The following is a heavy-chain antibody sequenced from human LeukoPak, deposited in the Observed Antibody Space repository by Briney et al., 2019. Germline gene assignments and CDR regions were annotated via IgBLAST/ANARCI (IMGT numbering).Heavy chain of an antibody. CDR3: AKDGARGWHNY. V-gene: IGHV3-23*01. CDR2: ISGSGGST. D-gene: IGHD6-19*01. Sequence: GGSLRLSCAASGFTFSSYSMNWVRQAPGKGLEWVSAISGSGGSTYYADSVKGRFTISRDNSKNTLYLQMNSLRAEDTAVYYCAKDGARGWHNYWGQGTLVTVSS. CDR1: GFTFSSYS. J-gene: IGHJ4*02.